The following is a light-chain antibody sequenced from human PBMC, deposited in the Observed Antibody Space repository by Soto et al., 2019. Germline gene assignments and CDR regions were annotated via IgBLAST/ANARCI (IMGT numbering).Light chain of an antibody. Sequence: DIVMTQCPATLSVSPGERATLSCGASQSVRSYLAWYQQKPGQAPRVLIYGASTRATGIPARFSGSGSGTEFTLTISSLQSEDFAVYYCQQYNNWLRETCGQGTKVDIK. V-gene: IGKV3-15*01. CDR1: QSVRSY. J-gene: IGKJ1*01. CDR2: GAS. CDR3: QQYNNWLRET.